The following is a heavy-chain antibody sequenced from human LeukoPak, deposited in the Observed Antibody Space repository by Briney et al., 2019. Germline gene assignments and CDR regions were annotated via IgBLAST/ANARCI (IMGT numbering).Heavy chain of an antibody. CDR2: IYTSGST. D-gene: IGHD3-10*01. CDR3: ARDLHPSGSGWFGP. V-gene: IGHV4-4*07. J-gene: IGHJ5*02. Sequence: SETLSLTCTVSGGSISSYYWSWIRQPAGKGLEWIGRIYTSGSTNYNPSLKSRVTMSVDTSKNQFSLKLSSVTAADTAVYYCARDLHPSGSGWFGPWGQGTLVTVSS. CDR1: GGSISSYY.